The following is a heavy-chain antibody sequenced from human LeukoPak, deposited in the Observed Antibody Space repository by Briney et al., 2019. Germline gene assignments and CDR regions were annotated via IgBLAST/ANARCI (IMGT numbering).Heavy chain of an antibody. V-gene: IGHV3-23*01. J-gene: IGHJ4*02. CDR3: AKEPDYGDYFDY. D-gene: IGHD4-17*01. CDR1: GFTFSSYA. CDR2: ISGSGGST. Sequence: GGSLRLSCAASGFTFSSYAMSWVRQAPGKGLEWVSTISGSGGSTYYADSVKGRSTISRDNSKNTLYLQMNSLRAEDTAVYYCAKEPDYGDYFDYWGQGTLVTVSS.